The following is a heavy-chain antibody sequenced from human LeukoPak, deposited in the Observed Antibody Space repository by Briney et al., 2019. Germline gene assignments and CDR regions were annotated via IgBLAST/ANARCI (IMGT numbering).Heavy chain of an antibody. CDR3: ARALDTAMVNWFDP. V-gene: IGHV4-39*01. CDR2: IYYSGST. J-gene: IGHJ5*02. Sequence: SETLSLTCTVSGGSISSSSYYWGWIRQPPGKGLEWIGSIYYSGSTYYNPSLKSRVTISVDTSKNQFSLKLSSVTAADTAVYYCARALDTAMVNWFDPWGQGTLVTVSS. CDR1: GGSISSSSYY. D-gene: IGHD5-18*01.